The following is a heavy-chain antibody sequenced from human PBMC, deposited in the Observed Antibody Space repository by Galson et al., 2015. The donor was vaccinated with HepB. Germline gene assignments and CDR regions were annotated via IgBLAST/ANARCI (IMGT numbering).Heavy chain of an antibody. J-gene: IGHJ4*02. CDR3: ARGNNPEY. Sequence: SLRLSCAASGFTFNTYSMNWVRQAPGKGLEWLSYISSTNSIHYADSVKGRFTISRDNADNSLHLQMNSLGDEDTAVYYCARGNNPEYWGQGTLVTVSS. V-gene: IGHV3-48*02. CDR2: ISSTNSI. D-gene: IGHD1/OR15-1a*01. CDR1: GFTFNTYS.